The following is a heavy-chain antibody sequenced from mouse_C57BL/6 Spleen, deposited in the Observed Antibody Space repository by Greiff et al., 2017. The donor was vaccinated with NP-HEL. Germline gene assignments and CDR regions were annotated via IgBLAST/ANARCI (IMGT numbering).Heavy chain of an antibody. V-gene: IGHV1-82*01. CDR3: ASYYGNYGGYAMDY. CDR1: GYAFSSSW. CDR2: IYPGDGDT. J-gene: IGHJ4*01. D-gene: IGHD2-1*01. Sequence: VKLLESGPELVKPGASVKISCKASGYAFSSSWMNWVKQRPGKGLEWIGRIYPGDGDTNYNGKFKGNATLTADKSSSTAYMQLSSLTSEDSAVYFCASYYGNYGGYAMDYWGQGTSVTVSS.